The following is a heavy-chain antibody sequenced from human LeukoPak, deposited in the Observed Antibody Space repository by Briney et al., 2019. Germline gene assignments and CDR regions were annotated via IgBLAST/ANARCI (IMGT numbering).Heavy chain of an antibody. CDR2: IFSGGSP. V-gene: IGHV3-53*01. CDR1: GFTVSDNY. D-gene: IGHD2-2*01. J-gene: IGHJ4*02. Sequence: GGSLRLSCAGSGFTVSDNYMNWVRQAPGKGLEWVSVIFSGGSPYYADSVKGRFTISRDNSKNTLYLQMNRLRAEDTAVYYCAKDPQWLVVVPAAMGIDYWGQGTLVTVSS. CDR3: AKDPQWLVVVPAAMGIDY.